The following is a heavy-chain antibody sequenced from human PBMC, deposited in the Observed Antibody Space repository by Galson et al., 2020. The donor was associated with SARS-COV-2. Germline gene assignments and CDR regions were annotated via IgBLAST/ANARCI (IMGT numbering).Heavy chain of an antibody. CDR2: IIPIFGTA. J-gene: IGHJ6*02. Sequence: SVKVSCKASGGTFSSYAISWVRQAPGQGLEWMGGIIPIFGTANYAQKFQGRVTITADESTSTAYMELSSLRSEDTAVYYCARCLLVRPYYYYYGMDVWGQGTTVTVSS. D-gene: IGHD2-2*01. V-gene: IGHV1-69*13. CDR1: GGTFSSYA. CDR3: ARCLLVRPYYYYYGMDV.